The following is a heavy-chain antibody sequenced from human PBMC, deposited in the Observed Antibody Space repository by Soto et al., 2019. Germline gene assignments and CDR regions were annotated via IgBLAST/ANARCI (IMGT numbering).Heavy chain of an antibody. D-gene: IGHD5-12*01. J-gene: IGHJ4*02. CDR1: GGSISTIDW. Sequence: QVLVQELGPGLVKPSGTLSLTCAVSGGSISTIDWWSWVRQPPGKGLEWIGEIHHTGRAHYNPSLQSRVVVSVDMSKNQLSLSVTSVTAADTAVYYCVRAGGYESRVFWGQGTLVTVS. CDR3: VRAGGYESRVF. CDR2: IHHTGRA. V-gene: IGHV4-4*02.